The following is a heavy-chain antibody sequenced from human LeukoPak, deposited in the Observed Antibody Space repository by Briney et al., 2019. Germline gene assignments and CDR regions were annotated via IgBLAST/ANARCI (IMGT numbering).Heavy chain of an antibody. V-gene: IGHV4-59*08. D-gene: IGHD6-13*01. CDR2: IYYSGST. Sequence: SETLSPTCTVSGGSISSYYWSWIRQPPGKGLEWIGYIYYSGSTNYNPSLKSRVTISVDTSKNQFSLKLSSVTAADTAVYYCARRTAAAGTGNWFDPWGQGTLVTVSS. J-gene: IGHJ5*02. CDR3: ARRTAAAGTGNWFDP. CDR1: GGSISSYY.